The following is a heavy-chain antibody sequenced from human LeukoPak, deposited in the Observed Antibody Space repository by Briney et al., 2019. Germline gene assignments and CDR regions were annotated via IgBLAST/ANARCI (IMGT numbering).Heavy chain of an antibody. V-gene: IGHV4-39*01. J-gene: IGHJ4*02. Sequence: SETLSLTCTVSGGSISSSSYYWGWIRPPPGKGLEWIGSIYYSGSTYYNPSLKSRVTISVDTSKNQFSLKLSSVTAADTAVYYCARLRSIAVAGTVLDYWGQGTLVTVSS. CDR2: IYYSGST. D-gene: IGHD6-19*01. CDR3: ARLRSIAVAGTVLDY. CDR1: GGSISSSSYY.